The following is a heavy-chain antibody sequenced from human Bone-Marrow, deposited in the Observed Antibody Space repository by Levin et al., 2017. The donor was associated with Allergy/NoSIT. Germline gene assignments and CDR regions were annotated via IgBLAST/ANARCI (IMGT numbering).Heavy chain of an antibody. V-gene: IGHV3-74*01. CDR1: GFIFSSSW. D-gene: IGHD4-17*01. CDR3: ARVAHYGDYLGQIDY. Sequence: GGSLRLSCATSGFIFSSSWMHWVRQAPGKGLVWVSRINSDGSSTLYADSVKGRFTISRDNAKNTLYLQMNSLKAEDTAVYYCARVAHYGDYLGQIDYWGQGTLVTVSS. CDR2: INSDGSST. J-gene: IGHJ4*02.